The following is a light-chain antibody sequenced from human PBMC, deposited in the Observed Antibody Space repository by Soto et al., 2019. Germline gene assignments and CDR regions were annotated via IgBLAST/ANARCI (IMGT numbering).Light chain of an antibody. J-gene: IGLJ1*01. Sequence: QSALTQPASVSGSPGQSITISCTGTSSDVGHYNYVSWYQQHPGKAPKLMIYDVSNRPSGVSNRFSGSKSGNTASLTISGLQAEDDADYYCCSYTSSSTRVFGTGTKLTVL. CDR3: CSYTSSSTRV. CDR1: SSDVGHYNY. CDR2: DVS. V-gene: IGLV2-14*01.